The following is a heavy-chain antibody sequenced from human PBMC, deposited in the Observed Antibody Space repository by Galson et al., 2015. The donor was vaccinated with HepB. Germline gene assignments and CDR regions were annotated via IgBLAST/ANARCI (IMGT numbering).Heavy chain of an antibody. CDR1: GYTFTGYY. V-gene: IGHV1-2*04. CDR2: INPNSGGT. CDR3: ARDAMIAAPKYYYYGMDV. Sequence: SVKVSCKASGYTFTGYYMHWVRQAPGQGLEWMGWINPNSGGTNYAQKFQGWVTMTRDTSISTAYMELSRLRSDDTAVYYCARDAMIAAPKYYYYGMDVWGQGTTVTVSS. J-gene: IGHJ6*02. D-gene: IGHD6-6*01.